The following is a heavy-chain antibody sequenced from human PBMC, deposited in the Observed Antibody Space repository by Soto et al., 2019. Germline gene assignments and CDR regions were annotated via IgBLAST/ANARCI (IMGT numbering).Heavy chain of an antibody. V-gene: IGHV6-1*01. Sequence: GDDESGNRGAWHSLRQSPSRGLEWLGRTYYRSNWYNDYAVSVKSRIAISPDTSKNQFSLQLNSVTPEDTAIYYCARGYGLDVWGQGTTVTVSS. CDR2: TYYRSNWYN. CDR3: ARGYGLDV. J-gene: IGHJ6*02. CDR1: GDDESGNRGA.